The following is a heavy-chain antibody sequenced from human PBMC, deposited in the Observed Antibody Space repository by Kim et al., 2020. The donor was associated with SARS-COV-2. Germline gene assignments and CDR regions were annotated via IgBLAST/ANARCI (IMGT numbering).Heavy chain of an antibody. V-gene: IGHV1-2*02. CDR3: ARALAALGS. CDR2: VGP. Sequence: VGPTYPQTFQGRATMTRDTSISTAYMELSRLRSDDTAVYYCARALAALGSWGQGTLVTVSS. D-gene: IGHD6-6*01. J-gene: IGHJ4*02.